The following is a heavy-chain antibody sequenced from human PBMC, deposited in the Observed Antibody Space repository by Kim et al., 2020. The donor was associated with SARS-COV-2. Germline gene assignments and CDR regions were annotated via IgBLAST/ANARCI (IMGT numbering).Heavy chain of an antibody. CDR1: GGSTSSSNYY. Sequence: SETLSLTCTVSGGSTSSSNYYWGWVRQPPGGGLEWVASIYYSGSLYRNPSLKSRVTISQDTSQNQFSLKLTSVTAADTAVYYCARGKTLYDILTGSPPLDHWGQGALLIVSS. D-gene: IGHD3-9*01. J-gene: IGHJ4*02. V-gene: IGHV4-39*01. CDR3: ARGKTLYDILTGSPPLDH. CDR2: IYYSGSL.